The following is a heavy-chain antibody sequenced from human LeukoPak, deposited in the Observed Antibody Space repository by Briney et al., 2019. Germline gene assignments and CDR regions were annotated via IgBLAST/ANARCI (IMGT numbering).Heavy chain of an antibody. J-gene: IGHJ5*02. CDR1: GGTFSSHA. V-gene: IGHV1-69*05. CDR2: IIPIFGTV. D-gene: IGHD2-2*01. Sequence: SVKVSCKASGGTFSSHAISWVRQAPGQGLEWMGGIIPIFGTVNYAQKFQGRVTITTDESTSTAYMELSSLRSEDTAVYYCARNPIRGYCSSTSCHNWFDPWGQGTLVTVSS. CDR3: ARNPIRGYCSSTSCHNWFDP.